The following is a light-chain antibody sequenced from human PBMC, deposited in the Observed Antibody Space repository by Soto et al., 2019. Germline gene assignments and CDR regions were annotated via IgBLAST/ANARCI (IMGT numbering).Light chain of an antibody. CDR3: QQYKDYPIT. V-gene: IGKV1-5*01. Sequence: IQMTQSPSTLSASVGDRVTITCRASQIISNRLAWYQQKPGKAPKVLIYDASSLEGGVPSRFSGSGSGTDFTLTINSLQPDDFASYYCQQYKDYPITFGQGTRLEIK. J-gene: IGKJ5*01. CDR2: DAS. CDR1: QIISNR.